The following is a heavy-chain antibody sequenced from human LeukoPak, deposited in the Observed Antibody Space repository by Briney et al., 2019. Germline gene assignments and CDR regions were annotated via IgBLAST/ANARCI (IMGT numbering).Heavy chain of an antibody. CDR1: GGFISGYY. Sequence: SETLSLTCTVSGGFISGYYWSWIRQPPGKGLEWIGYINYSGSTIYNPSLKSRVTISVDTSKNQFSLDLNSVTAADTAVYYCAGGWGYFDYWGQGTLVTVSS. V-gene: IGHV4-59*08. CDR2: INYSGST. D-gene: IGHD6-19*01. CDR3: AGGWGYFDY. J-gene: IGHJ4*02.